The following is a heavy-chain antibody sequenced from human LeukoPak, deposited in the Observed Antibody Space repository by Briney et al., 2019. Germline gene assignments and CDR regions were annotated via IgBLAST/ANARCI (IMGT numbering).Heavy chain of an antibody. V-gene: IGHV1-2*02. CDR1: GYTFTGYY. CDR3: ARHVARGVIRSAFDY. J-gene: IGHJ4*02. Sequence: ASVKVSCKASGYTFTGYYMHWVRQAPGQGLEWMGWINPNSGGTNYAQKFQGRVTMTRDTSISTAYMELSRLRSDDTAVYYCARHVARGVIRSAFDYWGQGTLVTVSS. CDR2: INPNSGGT. D-gene: IGHD3-10*01.